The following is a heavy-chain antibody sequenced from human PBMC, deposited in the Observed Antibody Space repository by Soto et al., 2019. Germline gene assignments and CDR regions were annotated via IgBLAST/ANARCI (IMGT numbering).Heavy chain of an antibody. D-gene: IGHD3-9*01. V-gene: IGHV4-31*03. Sequence: PSETLSLPCTVSGGSISSGGYYWCWIRQHPGKGLEWIGYIYYSGSTSYNPSLKSRVTISVDTSKNQFSLKLSSVTAADTAVYYCARTRGYYDILTGYHYFDCWGQGTLVTVSS. CDR3: ARTRGYYDILTGYHYFDC. CDR2: IYYSGST. J-gene: IGHJ4*02. CDR1: GGSISSGGYY.